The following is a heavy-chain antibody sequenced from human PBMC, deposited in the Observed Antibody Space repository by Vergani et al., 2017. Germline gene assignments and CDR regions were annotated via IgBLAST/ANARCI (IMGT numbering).Heavy chain of an antibody. D-gene: IGHD3-3*01. Sequence: QVQLVQSGAEVKKPGSSVKVSCKASGGTFSSYTISWVRQAPGQGLEWMGWISAYNGNTNYAQKLQGRVTMTTDTSTSTAYMELRSLRSDDPAVYYCARSSTIFGVVIDFDYWGQGTLVTVSS. CDR1: GGTFSSYT. CDR2: ISAYNGNT. J-gene: IGHJ4*02. V-gene: IGHV1-18*01. CDR3: ARSSTIFGVVIDFDY.